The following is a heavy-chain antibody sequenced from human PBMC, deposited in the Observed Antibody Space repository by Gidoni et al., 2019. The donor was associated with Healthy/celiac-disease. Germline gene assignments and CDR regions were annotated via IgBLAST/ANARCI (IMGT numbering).Heavy chain of an antibody. J-gene: IGHJ4*02. CDR2: ISGSGGST. CDR3: AKDFGDYFDY. V-gene: IGHV3-23*01. D-gene: IGHD3-10*01. Sequence: EVQLLESGGVLVRPGGSLRLSDTAPGFTFSSYAMSWVRQAPGKGLEWVSAISGSGGSTYYADSVKGRFTISRDNSKNTLYLQMNSLRAEDTAVYYCAKDFGDYFDYWGQGTLVTVSS. CDR1: GFTFSSYA.